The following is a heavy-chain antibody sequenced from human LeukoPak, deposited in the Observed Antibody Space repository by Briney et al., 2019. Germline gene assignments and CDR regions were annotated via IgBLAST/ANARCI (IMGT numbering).Heavy chain of an antibody. CDR3: ARDWGVSARPGYMDV. D-gene: IGHD6-6*01. CDR2: IYHSGST. CDR1: GGSISNYY. J-gene: IGHJ6*03. V-gene: IGHV4-59*01. Sequence: SETLSLTCTVSGGSISNYYWSWIRQPPGKGLEWIGYIYHSGSTKYNPSLKSRVTISVDTSKNQFSLRLSSVTAADTAVYYCARDWGVSARPGYMDVWGKGTTVTVSS.